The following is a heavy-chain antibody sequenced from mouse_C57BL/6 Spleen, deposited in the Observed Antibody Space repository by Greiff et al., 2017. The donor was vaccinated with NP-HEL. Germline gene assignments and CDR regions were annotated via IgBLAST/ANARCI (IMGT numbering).Heavy chain of an antibody. CDR3: ARSGYYGSSPFAY. J-gene: IGHJ3*01. V-gene: IGHV1-55*01. CDR1: GYTFTSYW. CDR2: IYPGSGST. D-gene: IGHD1-1*01. Sequence: QVQLKQPGAELVKPGASVKMSCKASGYTFTSYWITWVKQRPGQGLEWIGDIYPGSGSTNYNEKFKSKATLTVDTSSSTAYMQLSSLTSEDSAVYYCARSGYYGSSPFAYWGQGTLVTVSA.